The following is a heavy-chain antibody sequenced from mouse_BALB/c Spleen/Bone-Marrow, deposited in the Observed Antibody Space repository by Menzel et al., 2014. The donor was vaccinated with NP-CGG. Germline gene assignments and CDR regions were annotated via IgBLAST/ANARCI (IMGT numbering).Heavy chain of an antibody. J-gene: IGHJ2*01. CDR2: INPESSTI. CDR3: TRLTYYGFTDY. CDR1: GFDFSRYW. V-gene: IGHV4-1*02. D-gene: IGHD1-2*01. Sequence: EVKLMESGGGLVQPGGSLKLSCTASGFDFSRYWMSWVRQAPGKGLQWIGEINPESSTINYTPSLKDKFIISRDNAKNTLYLQMSKVRSEDTALYYCTRLTYYGFTDYWGQGTTLTVSS.